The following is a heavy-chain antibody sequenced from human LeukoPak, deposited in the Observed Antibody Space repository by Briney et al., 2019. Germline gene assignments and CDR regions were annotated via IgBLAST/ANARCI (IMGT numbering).Heavy chain of an antibody. Sequence: ASVKVSCKASGYTFTVYYIHWVRQAPGQGLEWMGWISAYNGNTNYAQKLQGRVTMTTDTSTSTAYMELRSLRSDDTAVYYCARARGFGELHYYYYYMDVWGKGTTVTISS. J-gene: IGHJ6*03. D-gene: IGHD3-10*01. V-gene: IGHV1-18*04. CDR3: ARARGFGELHYYYYYMDV. CDR2: ISAYNGNT. CDR1: GYTFTVYY.